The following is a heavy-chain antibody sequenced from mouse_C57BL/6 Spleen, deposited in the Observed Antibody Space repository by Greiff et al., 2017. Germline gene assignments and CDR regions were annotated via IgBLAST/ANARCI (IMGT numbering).Heavy chain of an antibody. D-gene: IGHD1-1*01. V-gene: IGHV14-4*01. CDR1: GFNIKDDY. Sequence: VQLQQSGAELVRPGASVKLSCTASGFNIKDDYMHWVKQRPEQGLEWIGWIDPANGDTEYASKFQGEATITADTSSNTAYLQLSSLTSEDTAVYYCTTGRYYGSSGAYWGQGTLVTVSA. CDR2: IDPANGDT. CDR3: TTGRYYGSSGAY. J-gene: IGHJ3*01.